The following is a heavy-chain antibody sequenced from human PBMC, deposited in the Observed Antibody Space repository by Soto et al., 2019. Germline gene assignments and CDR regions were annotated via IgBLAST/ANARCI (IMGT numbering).Heavy chain of an antibody. CDR2: IDPSDSYT. V-gene: IGHV5-10-1*01. J-gene: IGHJ3*02. CDR1: GYSFTSYW. Sequence: GESLKISCKGSGYSFTSYWISWVRQMPGKGLEWMGRIDPSDSYTNYSPSFQGHVTISADKSISTAYLQWSSLKASDTAMYYCAKQRITIFGVAQDAFDIWGQGTMVTV. D-gene: IGHD3-3*01. CDR3: AKQRITIFGVAQDAFDI.